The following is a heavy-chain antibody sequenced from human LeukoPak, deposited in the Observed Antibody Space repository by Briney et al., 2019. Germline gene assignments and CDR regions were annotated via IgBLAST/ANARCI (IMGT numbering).Heavy chain of an antibody. Sequence: PGRSLKLSCAASGCTFSSYGMPWIRQAPGKGLEWVAVIWYDGSNKYYADSVKGRFTISRDNSKNTLYLQMNSLRADDTAVYYCARDVSYYYDSSGYYELGPFDYWGQGTLVTVSS. CDR3: ARDVSYYYDSSGYYELGPFDY. CDR2: IWYDGSNK. CDR1: GCTFSSYG. V-gene: IGHV3-33*01. D-gene: IGHD3-22*01. J-gene: IGHJ4*02.